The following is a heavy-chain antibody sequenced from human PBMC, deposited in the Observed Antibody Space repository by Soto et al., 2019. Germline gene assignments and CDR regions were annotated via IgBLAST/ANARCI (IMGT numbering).Heavy chain of an antibody. CDR1: GGSISSYY. Sequence: SETLSLTCTVSGGSISSYYWSWIRQPPGKGLEWIGYIYYTGSTTYNPSLKSRVTISVDTSKYQFSLKLSSVTAADTAVYYCARDRRDGYNGYYFDYWGQGTLVTVSS. D-gene: IGHD5-12*01. CDR3: ARDRRDGYNGYYFDY. V-gene: IGHV4-59*01. CDR2: IYYTGST. J-gene: IGHJ4*02.